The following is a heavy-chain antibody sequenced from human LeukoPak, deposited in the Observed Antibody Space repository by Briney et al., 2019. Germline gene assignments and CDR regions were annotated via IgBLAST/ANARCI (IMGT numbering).Heavy chain of an antibody. V-gene: IGHV3-30*18. D-gene: IGHD1-26*01. CDR2: ISYDGSSK. CDR1: GFTFSSYG. J-gene: IGHJ4*02. Sequence: AGRSLRLSCAASGFTFSSYGMHWVRQAPGKGLEWVAVISYDGSSKYYGDSVKGRFTISRDNSKNTLYLQMNSLRPEDTAVYYCAKDVVGARYNYFDYWGQGTLVTVSS. CDR3: AKDVVGARYNYFDY.